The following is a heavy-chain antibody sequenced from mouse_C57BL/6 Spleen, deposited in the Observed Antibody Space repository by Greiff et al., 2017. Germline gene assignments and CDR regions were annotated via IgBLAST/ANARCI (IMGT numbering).Heavy chain of an antibody. V-gene: IGHV1-39*01. CDR1: GYSFTDYN. J-gene: IGHJ4*01. D-gene: IGHD1-1*01. CDR3: ARAGAYYGRSDGAMDY. CDR2: INPNSGTT. Sequence: EVQLQQSGPELVKPGASVKISCKASGYSFTDYNMNWVKQCNGKSLEWIGVINPNSGTTSSNQKFKGKATLTVDQSSSTAYMQLNSLTSEDSAVYYGARAGAYYGRSDGAMDYWGQGTSVTVSS.